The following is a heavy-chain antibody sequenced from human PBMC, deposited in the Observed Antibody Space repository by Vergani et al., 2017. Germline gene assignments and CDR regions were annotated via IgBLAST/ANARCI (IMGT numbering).Heavy chain of an antibody. D-gene: IGHD3-10*01. V-gene: IGHV3-23*01. CDR1: GFTFSSYA. CDR3: ARAVRSARNSDAFDI. Sequence: EVQLLESGGGLVQPGGSLRLSCAASGFTFSSYAMSWVRQAPGKGLEWVSAISGSGGSTYYADSVKGRFTISRDNAKNSLYLQMNSLRAEDTAVYYCARAVRSARNSDAFDIWGQGTMVTVSS. J-gene: IGHJ3*02. CDR2: ISGSGGST.